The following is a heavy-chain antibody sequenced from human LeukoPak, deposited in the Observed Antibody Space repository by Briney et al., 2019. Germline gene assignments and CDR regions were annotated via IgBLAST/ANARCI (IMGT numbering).Heavy chain of an antibody. D-gene: IGHD3-22*01. CDR3: AKDTDSSGYYPFDY. CDR2: ISWNSGSI. V-gene: IGHV3-9*01. CDR1: GFTFDDYA. Sequence: GGSLRLSCAASGFTFDDYAMPWVRQAPGKGLEWVSGISWNSGSIGYADSVKGRFTISRDNAKNSLYLQMNSLRAEDTALYYCAKDTDSSGYYPFDYWGQGTLVTVSS. J-gene: IGHJ4*02.